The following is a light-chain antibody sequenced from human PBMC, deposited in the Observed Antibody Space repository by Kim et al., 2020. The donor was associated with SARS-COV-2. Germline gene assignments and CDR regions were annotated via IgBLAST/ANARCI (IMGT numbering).Light chain of an antibody. CDR1: QSVSSD. J-gene: IGKJ2*01. V-gene: IGKV3-15*01. CDR3: QHRRYT. CDR2: GAS. Sequence: ATLSGYTGERATLSCRASQSVSSDLAWYQQKPGQAPRLLIYGASTRATGIPARFSGSGSGTEFTLTISSLQSEDFAVYYCQHRRYTFGQGTKLEI.